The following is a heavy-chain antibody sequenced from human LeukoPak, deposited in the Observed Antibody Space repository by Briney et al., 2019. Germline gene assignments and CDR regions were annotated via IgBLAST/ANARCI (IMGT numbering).Heavy chain of an antibody. Sequence: GGSLRLSCAASGFTFSSYCMSWVRQAPGKGLEWVANIKEDGSEKYYVDSVKGRFTISRDNAKNSLYLQTKSLRAEDTAVYYCARENPFSSSSPMWYWGQGTLVTVSS. CDR3: ARENPFSSSSPMWY. D-gene: IGHD6-6*01. CDR1: GFTFSSYC. V-gene: IGHV3-7*01. J-gene: IGHJ4*02. CDR2: IKEDGSEK.